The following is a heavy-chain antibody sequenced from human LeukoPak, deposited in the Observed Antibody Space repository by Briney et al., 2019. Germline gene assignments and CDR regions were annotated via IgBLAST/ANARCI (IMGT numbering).Heavy chain of an antibody. J-gene: IGHJ4*02. CDR2: IYYSGST. D-gene: IGHD2-8*01. CDR3: ARGVWPRFSINYYFDY. V-gene: IGHV4-61*01. Sequence: SETLSLTCTVSGGSVSSGSYYWSWIRQPPGKGLEWIGYIYYSGSTNYNPSLKSRVTISVDTSKNQFSLKLSPVTAADTAVYYCARGVWPRFSINYYFDYWGQGTLVTVSS. CDR1: GGSVSSGSYY.